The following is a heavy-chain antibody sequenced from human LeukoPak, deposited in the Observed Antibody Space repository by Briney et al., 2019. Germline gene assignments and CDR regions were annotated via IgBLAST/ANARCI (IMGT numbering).Heavy chain of an antibody. V-gene: IGHV3-23*01. Sequence: GGSLRLSCAASGFTFSSYAMSWVRQAPGKGLEWVSSISSSSSYIYYADSVKGRFTISRDNSKNTLYLQMNSLRAEDTAVYYCAKKGYYDGSGYYMYYFDHWGQGTLVTVSS. CDR2: ISSSSSYI. J-gene: IGHJ4*02. D-gene: IGHD3-22*01. CDR1: GFTFSSYA. CDR3: AKKGYYDGSGYYMYYFDH.